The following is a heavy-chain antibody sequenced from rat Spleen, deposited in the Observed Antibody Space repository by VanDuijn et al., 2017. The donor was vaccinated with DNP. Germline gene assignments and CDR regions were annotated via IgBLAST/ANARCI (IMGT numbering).Heavy chain of an antibody. CDR3: VTHAGLPWYILAMDD. J-gene: IGHJ4*01. CDR2: IGSDGYAP. Sequence: EVQLVESGGGLVQPGRSLKLSCAASGFTFSDYYMAWVRQAPTKGLEWVAYIGSDGYAPYYGDSVKGRFTISRDNAKNTLYLQMDSLRSEDIATYYCVTHAGLPWYILAMDDWGQGISVTVSS. V-gene: IGHV5-25*01. D-gene: IGHD1-4*01. CDR1: GFTFSDYY.